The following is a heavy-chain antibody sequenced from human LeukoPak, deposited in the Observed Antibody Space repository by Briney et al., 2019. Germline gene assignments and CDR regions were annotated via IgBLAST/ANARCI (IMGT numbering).Heavy chain of an antibody. Sequence: QSGGSLRLSCAVSGFIVSSNSMSWVRQAPGKGLEWVSRIHSGGSTYYADSVKGRFTISRKNFKNTLYLQMNSLRAEDTAVYYCARFMATIDEAFDYWGQGTLVTVSS. CDR3: ARFMATIDEAFDY. CDR1: GFIVSSNS. CDR2: IHSGGST. D-gene: IGHD5-24*01. J-gene: IGHJ4*02. V-gene: IGHV3-53*04.